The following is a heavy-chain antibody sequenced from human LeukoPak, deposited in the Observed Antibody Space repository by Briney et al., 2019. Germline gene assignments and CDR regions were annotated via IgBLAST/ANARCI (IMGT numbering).Heavy chain of an antibody. CDR3: ARDPVGKASRWLDP. V-gene: IGHV3-7*01. CDR2: IKQDGSEK. CDR1: GFTFSSYW. Sequence: GGSLRLSCAASGFTFSSYWMSWVRQAPGKGLEWVANIKQDGSEKYYVDSVKGRFTISRDNAKNSLYLQMNSLRAEDTAVYYCARDPVGKASRWLDPWGQGTLVTVSS. J-gene: IGHJ5*02.